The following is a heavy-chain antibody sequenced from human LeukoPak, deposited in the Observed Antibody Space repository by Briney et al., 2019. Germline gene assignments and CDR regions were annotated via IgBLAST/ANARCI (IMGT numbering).Heavy chain of an antibody. CDR3: ARGRGRSYYYDSSGPDY. V-gene: IGHV3-30-3*01. CDR1: GFTFSSNA. Sequence: GRSLRLSCAASGFTFSSNAMHWVRQAPGKGLEWVAVISYDGSNKYYADSVKGRFTISRDNSKNTLYLQMNSLRAEDTAVYYCARGRGRSYYYDSSGPDYWGQGTLVTVSS. D-gene: IGHD3-22*01. J-gene: IGHJ4*02. CDR2: ISYDGSNK.